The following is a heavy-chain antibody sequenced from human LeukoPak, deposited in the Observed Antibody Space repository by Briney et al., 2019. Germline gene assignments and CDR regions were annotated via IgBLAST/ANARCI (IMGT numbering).Heavy chain of an antibody. CDR2: ISSSSRHI. CDR1: GFTFSSYS. CDR3: VRDFSTVTTAYLHH. D-gene: IGHD4-17*01. J-gene: IGHJ1*01. V-gene: IGHV3-21*04. Sequence: PGGSLRLSCAASGFTFSSYSMNWVRQAPGKGLEWGSSISSSSRHIYYADSVKGRFTIFRDDAKNPLFLQMDSLRVEDTAMYYCVRDFSTVTTAYLHHWGQGTLLTVSS.